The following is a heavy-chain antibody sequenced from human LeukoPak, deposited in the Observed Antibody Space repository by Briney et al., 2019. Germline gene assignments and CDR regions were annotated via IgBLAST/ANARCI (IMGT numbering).Heavy chain of an antibody. Sequence: SETLSLTCTVSGGSISSGGYYWSWIRQPAGKGLEWIGRIYTSGSTNYNPSLKSRVTISVDTSKNQFSLKLSSVTAADTAVYYCARDGGSSGWYNNWFDPWGQGTLVTVSS. V-gene: IGHV4-61*02. CDR3: ARDGGSSGWYNNWFDP. J-gene: IGHJ5*02. CDR2: IYTSGST. D-gene: IGHD6-19*01. CDR1: GGSISSGGYY.